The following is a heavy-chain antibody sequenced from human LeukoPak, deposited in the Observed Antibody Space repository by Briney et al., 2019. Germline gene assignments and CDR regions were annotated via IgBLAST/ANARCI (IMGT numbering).Heavy chain of an antibody. J-gene: IGHJ4*02. V-gene: IGHV3-48*01. Sequence: PGGSLRLSCAASGFMFSRYSMTWVRQAPGKGLEWLSYITSSGSAVYYADSVRGRFTMSRDNVKKSLYLQMNSLRAEDTAVYYCASQWELHPVFWGQGTLVTVSS. CDR3: ASQWELHPVF. D-gene: IGHD1-26*01. CDR1: GFMFSRYS. CDR2: ITSSGSAV.